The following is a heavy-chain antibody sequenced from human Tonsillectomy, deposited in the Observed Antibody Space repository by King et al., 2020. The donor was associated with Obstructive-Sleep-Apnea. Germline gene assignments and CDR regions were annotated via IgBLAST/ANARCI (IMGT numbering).Heavy chain of an antibody. J-gene: IGHJ5*02. CDR1: GGSITSGDYY. D-gene: IGHD6-19*01. V-gene: IGHV4-30-4*01. CDR3: APSIAVAGLVRFDP. CDR2: VHRTGNT. Sequence: QLQESGPGLVKPSQTLSLTCTVSGGSITSGDYYWSWIRQPPGKGLEWLGYVHRTGNTYYNPSLKSRLTISLDTSKNQFSLKLNSVTAADTAMYYGAPSIAVAGLVRFDPWGQGTLVTVSS.